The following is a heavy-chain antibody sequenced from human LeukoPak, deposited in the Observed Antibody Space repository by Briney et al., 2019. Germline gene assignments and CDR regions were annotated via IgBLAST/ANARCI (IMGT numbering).Heavy chain of an antibody. D-gene: IGHD6-19*01. CDR2: IYHSGST. V-gene: IGHV4-38-2*02. CDR1: GYSISSGYY. J-gene: IGHJ4*02. Sequence: SETLSLTCAVSGYSISSGYYWGWIRQPAGKGLEWIGSIYHSGSTYYNPSLKSRVTISVDTSKNQFSLKLSSVTAADTAVYYCAREGKTVAGTSDYWGQGTLVTVSS. CDR3: AREGKTVAGTSDY.